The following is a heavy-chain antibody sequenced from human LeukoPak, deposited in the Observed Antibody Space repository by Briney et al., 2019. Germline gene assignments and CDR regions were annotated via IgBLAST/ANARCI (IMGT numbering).Heavy chain of an antibody. CDR2: TWYDGSNQ. J-gene: IGHJ4*02. D-gene: IGHD2-2*01. CDR1: GFTFSNYG. Sequence: GRTLRLSCAASGFTFSNYGMHWVRQAPGKGLEWVAATWYDGSNQYYADSVKGRFTISKDNSKNTLYLQMNSLRAEDTAVYYCAKDLVLGFVVVPAAFDYWGQGTLVTVSS. CDR3: AKDLVLGFVVVPAAFDY. V-gene: IGHV3-33*06.